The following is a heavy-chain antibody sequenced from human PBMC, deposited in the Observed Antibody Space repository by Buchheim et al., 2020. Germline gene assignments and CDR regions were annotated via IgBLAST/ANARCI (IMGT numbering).Heavy chain of an antibody. CDR2: IKQDGSEK. CDR3: ARRGGEVLLWFGELLAYYGMDV. Sequence: EVQLVESGGGLVQPGGSLRLSCAASGFTFSSYWMSWVRQAPGKGLEWVANIKQDGSEKYYVDSVKGRFTISRDNAKNSLYLQMNSLRAEDTAVYYCARRGGEVLLWFGELLAYYGMDVWGQGTT. CDR1: GFTFSSYW. V-gene: IGHV3-7*01. J-gene: IGHJ6*02. D-gene: IGHD3-10*01.